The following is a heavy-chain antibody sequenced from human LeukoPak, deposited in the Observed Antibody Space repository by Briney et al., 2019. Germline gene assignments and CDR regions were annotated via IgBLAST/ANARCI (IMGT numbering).Heavy chain of an antibody. J-gene: IGHJ3*01. D-gene: IGHD5-24*01. CDR3: TKDRREGYPRDSYDV. V-gene: IGHV3-23*01. Sequence: AGGSLRLSCEASGFTFSSYGMSWVRQAPGKGLEWVSSIKNTRSTTYYGEAVKGRFTISRDNSDNILYLQMNSLRAEDSALYYCTKDRREGYPRDSYDVWGQGTAVTVSS. CDR1: GFTFSSYG. CDR2: IKNTRSTT.